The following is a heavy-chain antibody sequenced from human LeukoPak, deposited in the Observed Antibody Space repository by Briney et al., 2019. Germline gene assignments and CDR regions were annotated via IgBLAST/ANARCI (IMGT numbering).Heavy chain of an antibody. CDR3: ARGSSWSYYFDY. D-gene: IGHD6-13*01. CDR2: IYYGGST. J-gene: IGHJ4*02. Sequence: SETLSLTCTVSGGSISSYYWSWIRQPPGKGLEWIGYIYYGGSTNYNPSLKSRVTISVDTSKNQFSLKVSSVTAADTAVYYCARGSSWSYYFDYWGQGTLVTVSS. CDR1: GGSISSYY. V-gene: IGHV4-59*08.